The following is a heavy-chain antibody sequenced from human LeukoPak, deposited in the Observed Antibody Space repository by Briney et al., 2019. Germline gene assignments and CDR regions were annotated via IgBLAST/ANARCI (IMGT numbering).Heavy chain of an antibody. Sequence: SETLSLTCTVSGGSISSYYWSWIRQSPGKGLEWIGYIYYSGSTNYNPSLKSRVTISVDTSKNQFSLKLSSVTAADTAVYYCARTYGGQFDYWGQGTLVTVSS. V-gene: IGHV4-59*01. CDR3: ARTYGGQFDY. J-gene: IGHJ4*02. D-gene: IGHD4-23*01. CDR1: GGSISSYY. CDR2: IYYSGST.